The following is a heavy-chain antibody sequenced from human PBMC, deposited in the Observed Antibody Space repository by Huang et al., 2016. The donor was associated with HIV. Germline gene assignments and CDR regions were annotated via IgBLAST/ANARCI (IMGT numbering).Heavy chain of an antibody. CDR1: GGSITSSSYY. D-gene: IGHD3-22*01. CDR2: IYYSGTT. Sequence: QLQLQGSGPGLVKPSETLSLTCTVSGGSITSSSYYWGWIRQPPGKGLEWVGSIYYSGTTYYNPSLKSRGTVSVDTSKNQFSRKLSSVTAADTAVYYCARHFSYYDSSGYTPWDAFDIWGQGTMVTVSS. V-gene: IGHV4-39*01. J-gene: IGHJ3*02. CDR3: ARHFSYYDSSGYTPWDAFDI.